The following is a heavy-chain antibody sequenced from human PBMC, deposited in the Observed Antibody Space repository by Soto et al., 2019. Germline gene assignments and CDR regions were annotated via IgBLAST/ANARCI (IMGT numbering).Heavy chain of an antibody. Sequence: GASVKVSCKASGYTFTTYGISWVRQAPGQGLEWMGWISAYNGNTNHAQKFQGRVTMTTDTSTSTAYMELRSLRSDDTAVYYCASASRAALSFDYWGQGTLVTVS. CDR2: ISAYNGNT. CDR3: ASASRAALSFDY. V-gene: IGHV1-18*01. J-gene: IGHJ4*02. D-gene: IGHD6-6*01. CDR1: GYTFTTYG.